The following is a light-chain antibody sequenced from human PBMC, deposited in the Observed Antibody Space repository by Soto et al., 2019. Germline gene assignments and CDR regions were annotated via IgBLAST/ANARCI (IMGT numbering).Light chain of an antibody. V-gene: IGLV2-14*01. CDR1: SSDVGRYNY. CDR2: EVS. CDR3: SSYTSRTSVV. J-gene: IGLJ2*01. Sequence: QSALTQPASVSGSPGQSITISCTGTSSDVGRYNYVSWYQQYPGKAPKLIIFEVSIRPSGVSNRFSGSKSATTASLTISGVQIEYEADYYCSSYTSRTSVVFGGGTKVTVL.